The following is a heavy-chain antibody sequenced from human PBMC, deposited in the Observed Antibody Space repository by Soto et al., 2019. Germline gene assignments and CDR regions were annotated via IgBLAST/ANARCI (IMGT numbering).Heavy chain of an antibody. CDR3: ARESRYDFWSGYYTGSLMDV. CDR2: ISYDGSNK. V-gene: IGHV3-30-3*01. J-gene: IGHJ6*02. Sequence: SLRLSCAASGFTFSSYAMHWVRQAPGKGLEWVAVISYDGSNKYYADSVKGRFTISRDNSKNTLYLQMNSLRAEDTAVYYCARESRYDFWSGYYTGSLMDVWGQGTTVTVSS. D-gene: IGHD3-3*01. CDR1: GFTFSSYA.